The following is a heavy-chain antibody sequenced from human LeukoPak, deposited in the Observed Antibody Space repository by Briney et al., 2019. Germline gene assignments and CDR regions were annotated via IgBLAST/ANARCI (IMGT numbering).Heavy chain of an antibody. J-gene: IGHJ4*02. CDR1: GFTFSSYS. CDR3: ARDQWEGGVDY. D-gene: IGHD1-26*01. Sequence: PGGSLRLSCAASGFTFSSYSMNWVRQAPGKGLEWVSYISSSSSTIYYADSVKGRFTISRDNAKNSLYLQMNSLRAEDTAVYYCARDQWEGGVDYWGQGTLVTVSS. CDR2: ISSSSSTI. V-gene: IGHV3-48*04.